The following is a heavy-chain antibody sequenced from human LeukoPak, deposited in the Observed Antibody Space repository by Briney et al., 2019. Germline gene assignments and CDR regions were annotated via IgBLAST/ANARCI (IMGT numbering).Heavy chain of an antibody. J-gene: IGHJ3*02. D-gene: IGHD3-22*01. CDR3: ARDDITTGAFDI. V-gene: IGHV3-21*01. CDR2: ISSSSSYI. CDR1: GFTFSSYS. Sequence: NTGGSLRLSCAASGFTFSSYSMNRVRQAPGKGLEWVSSISSSSSYIYYADSVKGRFTISRDNAKNSLYLQMNSLRAEDTAVYYCARDDITTGAFDIWGQGTMVTVSS.